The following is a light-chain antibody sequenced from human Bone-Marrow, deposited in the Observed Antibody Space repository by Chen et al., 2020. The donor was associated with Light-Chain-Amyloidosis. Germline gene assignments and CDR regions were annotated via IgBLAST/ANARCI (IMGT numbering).Light chain of an antibody. Sequence: QSALTQPASVSGSPGQSITISCTGTSSDVGSYNLVSWYQQHPGKAPKLMIYEVSKRPSGVSNRFSGCKSGNTDSLTMLGLQSEDEAGSFCCSYAGSSTPWVFGGGTKLTGL. CDR3: CSYAGSSTPWV. J-gene: IGLJ3*02. CDR1: SSDVGSYNL. CDR2: EVS. V-gene: IGLV2-23*02.